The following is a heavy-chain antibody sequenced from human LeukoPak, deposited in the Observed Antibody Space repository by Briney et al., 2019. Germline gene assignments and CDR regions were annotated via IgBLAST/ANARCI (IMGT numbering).Heavy chain of an antibody. D-gene: IGHD3-22*01. Sequence: GASVKVSCKASGYTFASYDINWVRQATGQGLEWMGWMNPNSGNTGYAQKFQGRVTMTRNTSISTAYMELSSLRSEDTAVYYCARDGHRMYYYDTSAYRFDYWGQGTLVTVSS. V-gene: IGHV1-8*01. J-gene: IGHJ4*02. CDR1: GYTFASYD. CDR3: ARDGHRMYYYDTSAYRFDY. CDR2: MNPNSGNT.